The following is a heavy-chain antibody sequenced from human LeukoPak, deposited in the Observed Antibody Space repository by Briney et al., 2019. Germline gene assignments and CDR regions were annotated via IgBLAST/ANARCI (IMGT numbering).Heavy chain of an antibody. CDR2: ISNDGSRK. Sequence: GRSLRLSCAPSGFTFSRHGMHWVRQAPGKGLEWVAIISNDGSRKYYAHSVEGRFTISRDNSKNTLYLQMNSLRAEDTAVYYCARDTLSGGIRYFDWLLSPIDYWGQGTLVTVSS. D-gene: IGHD3-9*01. V-gene: IGHV3-30*03. CDR3: ARDTLSGGIRYFDWLLSPIDY. CDR1: GFTFSRHG. J-gene: IGHJ4*02.